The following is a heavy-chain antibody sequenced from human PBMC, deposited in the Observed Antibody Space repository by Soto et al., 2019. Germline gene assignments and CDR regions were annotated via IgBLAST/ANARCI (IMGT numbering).Heavy chain of an antibody. V-gene: IGHV3-74*01. CDR1: GFTFSSYW. CDR3: VRRSLVVAAATREDY. CDR2: INSDGSST. J-gene: IGHJ4*02. D-gene: IGHD2-15*01. Sequence: EVQLVESGGGLVQPGGSLRLSCAASGFTFSSYWMHWVRQAPGKGLVWVSRINSDGSSTSYADSVKGRFTISRGNAKNTLYLQMTSLIAEDTAVYYCVRRSLVVAAATREDYWGQGTLVTVSS.